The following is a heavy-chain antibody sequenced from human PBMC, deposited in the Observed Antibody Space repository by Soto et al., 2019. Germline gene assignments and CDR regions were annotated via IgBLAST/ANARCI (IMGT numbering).Heavy chain of an antibody. CDR2: IAVGSGNT. D-gene: IGHD5-18*01. Sequence: SVKVSCKASGFTFTSSAVQWVRQARGQRLEWIGRIAVGSGNTNYAQKFQERVTITRDMSTRTAYMELSSLRSEDTAVYYCARAFPIQLWLSRPIDQTVDYGMDVWGQGTTVTVS. CDR1: GFTFTSSA. CDR3: ARAFPIQLWLSRPIDQTVDYGMDV. V-gene: IGHV1-58*01. J-gene: IGHJ6*02.